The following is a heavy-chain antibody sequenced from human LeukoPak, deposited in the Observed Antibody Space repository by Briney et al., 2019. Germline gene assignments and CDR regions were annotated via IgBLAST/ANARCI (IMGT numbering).Heavy chain of an antibody. CDR2: SD. D-gene: IGHD2-8*01. Sequence: ASVKVSCKVIGYSLHQLSIHWVRQAPGKGLEWVGSSDLYAQKFQCRVIMTEDKSTDTAYMELSNLRSEDTAVYYCATILYGYGMDVWGQGTTVTVSS. J-gene: IGHJ6*02. V-gene: IGHV1-24*01. CDR3: ATILYGYGMDV. CDR1: GYSLHQLS.